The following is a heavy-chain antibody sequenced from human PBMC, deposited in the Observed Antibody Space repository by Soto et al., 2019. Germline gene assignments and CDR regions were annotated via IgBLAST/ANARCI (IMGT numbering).Heavy chain of an antibody. V-gene: IGHV2-5*02. D-gene: IGHD2-21*01. CDR2: IYWDNDK. CDR3: GQRCIEAVPLFDY. CDR1: GFSLSTSGMG. J-gene: IGHJ4*02. Sequence: QITLKESGPTLVKPTQTLTLTCTFSGFSLSTSGMGVGWIRQPPGKALEWLAFIYWDNDKRYSPSLKNRLTINMDTSRHQAVLTMTYLDLVNTATYYCGQRCIEAVPLFDYWGQGTLVIVSS.